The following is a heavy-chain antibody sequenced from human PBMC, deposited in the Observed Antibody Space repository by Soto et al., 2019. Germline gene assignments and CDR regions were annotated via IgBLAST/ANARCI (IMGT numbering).Heavy chain of an antibody. CDR3: TSSSSGFRRIDY. CDR1: GLTFSNAW. J-gene: IGHJ4*02. Sequence: GSLRLSCAASGLTFSNAWMNWVRQAPGKGLEWVGRIKSKTDGGTTDYAASVKGRFTISIDDSKNTVYLQMNSLKTEDTAVYYCTSSSSGFRRIDYWGQGTLVTVSS. CDR2: IKSKTDGGTT. V-gene: IGHV3-15*07. D-gene: IGHD3-22*01.